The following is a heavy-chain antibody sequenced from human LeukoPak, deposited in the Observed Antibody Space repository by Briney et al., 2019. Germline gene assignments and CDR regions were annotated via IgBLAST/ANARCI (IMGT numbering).Heavy chain of an antibody. CDR2: VYGGGNT. Sequence: GGSLRLSCAASGFTVANDRMSWVRQAPGKGLEWVSTVYGGGNTAYADSVKGRFTISKDTSKNTLLLQMNSLRAEDTALYFCVRERFGAIVENWGQGALVIVSS. J-gene: IGHJ4*02. V-gene: IGHV3-53*01. CDR3: VRERFGAIVEN. D-gene: IGHD5-24*01. CDR1: GFTVANDR.